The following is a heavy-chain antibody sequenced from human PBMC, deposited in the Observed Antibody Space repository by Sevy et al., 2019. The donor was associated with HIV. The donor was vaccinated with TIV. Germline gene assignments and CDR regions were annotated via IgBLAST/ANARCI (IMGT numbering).Heavy chain of an antibody. CDR3: ARESLAVAGWARRVFDI. D-gene: IGHD6-19*01. J-gene: IGHJ3*02. V-gene: IGHV3-7*03. CDR1: GFTFSSYW. CDR2: IKQDGSEK. Sequence: GGSLRLSCAASGFTFSSYWMSWVRQAPGKGLEWVANIKQDGSEKYYVDSVKGRFTISRDNAKNSLYPQMNSLRAEDTAVYYCARESLAVAGWARRVFDIWGQGTMVTVSS.